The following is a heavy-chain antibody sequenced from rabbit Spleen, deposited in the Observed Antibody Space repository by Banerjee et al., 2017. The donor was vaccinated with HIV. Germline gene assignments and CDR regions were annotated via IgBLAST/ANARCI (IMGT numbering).Heavy chain of an antibody. J-gene: IGHJ6*01. CDR1: GVSFRGDSY. CDR2: IDAGSSGFT. Sequence: QSLEESGGDLVKTGASLTLTCIASGVSFRGDSYMCWVRKAPGKGLEWIACIDAGSSGFTYYASWAKGRFTISKTSSTTVTLQMTRQTAADTATYFCARYTSSSFSSYGMDLWGPGTLVTVS. V-gene: IGHV1S40*01. D-gene: IGHD1-1*01. CDR3: ARYTSSSFSSYGMDL.